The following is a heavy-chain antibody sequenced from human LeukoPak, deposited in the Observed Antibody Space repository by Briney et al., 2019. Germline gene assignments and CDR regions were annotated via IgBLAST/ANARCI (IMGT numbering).Heavy chain of an antibody. CDR1: GFTFSSYA. J-gene: IGHJ4*02. CDR3: AAMWELPSSFDY. V-gene: IGHV3-23*01. Sequence: PGGSLRLSCAASGFTFSSYAMSWVRQAPGKGLEWVSAISGSGGSTHYADSVKGRFTISRDNSKNTLYLQMNSLRAEDTAVYYCAAMWELPSSFDYWGQGTLVTVSS. D-gene: IGHD1-26*01. CDR2: ISGSGGST.